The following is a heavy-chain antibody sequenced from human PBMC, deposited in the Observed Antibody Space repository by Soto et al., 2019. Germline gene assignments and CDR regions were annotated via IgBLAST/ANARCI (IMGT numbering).Heavy chain of an antibody. D-gene: IGHD2-8*01. V-gene: IGHV1-69*13. Sequence: GASVKVSCKASGGTFNSYAISWVRQAPGQGLEWMGGIIPIFGTANYAQKFQGRVTITADESTSTAYMELSSLRSEDTAVYYCARTPIELMTHYDAFDIWGQGTMVTVSS. J-gene: IGHJ3*02. CDR3: ARTPIELMTHYDAFDI. CDR2: IIPIFGTA. CDR1: GGTFNSYA.